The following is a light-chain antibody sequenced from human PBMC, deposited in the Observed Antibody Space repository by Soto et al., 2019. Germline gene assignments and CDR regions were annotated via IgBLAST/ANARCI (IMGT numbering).Light chain of an antibody. CDR1: SGDVGGYDY. CDR3: SSYAGSDNPYV. Sequence: QTSLTNPPSSSGSPGQSVTISCTGTSGDVGGYDYVSWYQQHPGKAPKLMIYEVTKRPLGVPDRFSGSKSGNTASLTVSGLQAEDEADYYCSSYAGSDNPYVFGTGTKVTVL. V-gene: IGLV2-8*01. CDR2: EVT. J-gene: IGLJ1*01.